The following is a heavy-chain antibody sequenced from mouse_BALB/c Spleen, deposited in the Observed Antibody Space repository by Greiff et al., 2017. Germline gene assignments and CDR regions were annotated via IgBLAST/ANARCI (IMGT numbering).Heavy chain of an antibody. J-gene: IGHJ4*01. V-gene: IGHV5-9-3*01. CDR3: ARLWDYYAMDY. Sequence: EVKLVESGGGLVKPGGSLKLSCAASGFTFSSYAMSWVRQTPEKRLEWVATISSGGSYTYYPDSVKGRFTISRDNAKNTLYLQMSSLRSEDTAMYYCARLWDYYAMDYWGQGTSVTVSS. D-gene: IGHD4-1*01. CDR2: ISSGGSYT. CDR1: GFTFSSYA.